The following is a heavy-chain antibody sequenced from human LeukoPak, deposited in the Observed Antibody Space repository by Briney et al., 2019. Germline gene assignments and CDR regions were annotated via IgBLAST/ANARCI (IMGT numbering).Heavy chain of an antibody. CDR2: INHRGST. Sequence: SETVSLTCTATGYSFSGYYWTWIRQPPGKGLEWMGEINHRGSTNYNPSLKGRVTVSVDTSKNQFSLRLTSVTAADTAVYYCARGLGITGATRGFDYWGQGALVTVSS. CDR1: GYSFSGYY. V-gene: IGHV4-34*01. D-gene: IGHD1-7*01. J-gene: IGHJ4*02. CDR3: ARGLGITGATRGFDY.